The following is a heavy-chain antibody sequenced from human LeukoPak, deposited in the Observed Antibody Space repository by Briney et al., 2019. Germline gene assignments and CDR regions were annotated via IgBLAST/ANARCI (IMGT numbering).Heavy chain of an antibody. J-gene: IGHJ4*02. D-gene: IGHD3-22*01. CDR1: GGSISSGGYY. V-gene: IGHV4-31*03. CDR3: ARGQDYYDSSGYYGGFDY. Sequence: PSETLSLTCTVSGGSISSGGYYWSWIRQHPGKGLEWIGYIYYSGSTYYNPSLKSRVTMSVDTSKNQFSLKLSSVTAADTAVYYCARGQDYYDSSGYYGGFDYWGQGTLVTVSS. CDR2: IYYSGST.